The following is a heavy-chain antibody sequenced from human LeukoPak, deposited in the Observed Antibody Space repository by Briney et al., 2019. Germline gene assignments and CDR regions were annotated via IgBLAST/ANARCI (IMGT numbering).Heavy chain of an antibody. CDR1: GGTFISYA. CDR2: IIPILGIA. V-gene: IGHV1-69*04. J-gene: IGHJ4*02. Sequence: SVKVSCKASGGTFISYAISWVRQAPGQGLEWMGRIIPILGIANYAQKFQGRVTITADKSTSTAYMELSSLRSEDTAVYYCASDLAYCGGDCYGPFYWGQGTLVTVSS. CDR3: ASDLAYCGGDCYGPFY. D-gene: IGHD2-21*02.